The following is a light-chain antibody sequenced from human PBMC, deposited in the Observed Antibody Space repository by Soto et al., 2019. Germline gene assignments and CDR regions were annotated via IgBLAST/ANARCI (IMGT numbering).Light chain of an antibody. CDR2: GVS. J-gene: IGKJ2*03. V-gene: IGKV3-20*01. Sequence: EVVLTQSPDTLSLSPGERATLSCRASQSVNSSYLAWYQYKPGQAPRLLIYGVSSRATGIPDRFSGSGSGTDFTLTIGRLEPEDFAVYYCQQYGSSVYSFGQGTKLEIK. CDR3: QQYGSSVYS. CDR1: QSVNSSY.